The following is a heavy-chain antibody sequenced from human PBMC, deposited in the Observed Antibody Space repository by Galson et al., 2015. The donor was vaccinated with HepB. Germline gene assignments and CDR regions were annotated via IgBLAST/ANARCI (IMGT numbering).Heavy chain of an antibody. CDR1: GFTFSSYG. J-gene: IGHJ4*02. CDR3: AKGCAARPDVYPDYFDY. D-gene: IGHD6-6*01. V-gene: IGHV3-30*18. Sequence: SLRLSCAASGFTFSSYGMHWVRQAPGKGLEWVAVISYDGSNKYYADSVKGRFTISRDNSKNTLYLQMNSLRAEDTAVYYCAKGCAARPDVYPDYFDYWGQGTLVTVSS. CDR2: ISYDGSNK.